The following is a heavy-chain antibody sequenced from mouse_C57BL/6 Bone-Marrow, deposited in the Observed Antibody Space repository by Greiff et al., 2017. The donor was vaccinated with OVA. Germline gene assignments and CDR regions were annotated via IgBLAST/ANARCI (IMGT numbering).Heavy chain of an antibody. CDR1: EYEFPSHD. V-gene: IGHV5-2*01. J-gene: IGHJ4*01. CDR3: ARPSIVTTATSFFYYAMDY. CDR2: IYSDGGST. D-gene: IGHD2-5*01. Sequence: EVQLVESGGGLVQPGESLKLSCESNEYEFPSHDMSWVRKTPEKRLELVAAIYSDGGSTYYPDTMERRFIISRDNTKKTLYLQMSSLRSEDTALYYCARPSIVTTATSFFYYAMDYWGQGTSVTVSS.